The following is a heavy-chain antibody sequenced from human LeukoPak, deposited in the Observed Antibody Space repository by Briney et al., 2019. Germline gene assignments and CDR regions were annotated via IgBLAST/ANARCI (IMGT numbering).Heavy chain of an antibody. V-gene: IGHV3-53*01. Sequence: GGSLRLSCAASGFTVSSNYMSWVRQAPGKGLEWVSVIYSGGSTYYADSVKGRFTISRDNSKNTLYLQMNSLRAEDTAVYYCARYYVSSGYYDYWGQGTLVTVSS. CDR1: GFTVSSNY. CDR3: ARYYVSSGYYDY. J-gene: IGHJ4*02. D-gene: IGHD3-22*01. CDR2: IYSGGST.